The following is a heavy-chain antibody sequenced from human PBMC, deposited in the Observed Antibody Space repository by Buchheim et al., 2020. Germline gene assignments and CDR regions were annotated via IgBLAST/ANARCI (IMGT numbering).Heavy chain of an antibody. V-gene: IGHV4-4*02. D-gene: IGHD1-26*01. CDR3: ARGGIVGATVDY. CDR1: GGSISSSNW. CDR2: IYHSGST. Sequence: QVQLQESGPGLVKPSGTLSLTCAVSGGSISSSNWWSWVRQPPGTGLEWIGEIYHSGSTNYNPSLKSRGTITVDKSKNKFCLGLCSVTAEDTAVYYCARGGIVGATVDYWGQGTL. J-gene: IGHJ4*02.